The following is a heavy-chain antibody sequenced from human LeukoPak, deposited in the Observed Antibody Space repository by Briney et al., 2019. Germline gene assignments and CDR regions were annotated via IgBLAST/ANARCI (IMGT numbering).Heavy chain of an antibody. CDR2: INPNSGGT. V-gene: IGHV1-2*06. D-gene: IGHD1-14*01. CDR1: GYTFTGYY. CDR3: AREEPELSTEYYYYYYGMDV. Sequence: ASVKVSCKASGYTFTGYYMHWVRQAPGQGLEWMGRINPNSGGTNYAQKFQGRVTITRDTSISTAYMELSRLRSDDTAVYYCAREEPELSTEYYYYYYGMDVWGQGTTVTVSS. J-gene: IGHJ6*02.